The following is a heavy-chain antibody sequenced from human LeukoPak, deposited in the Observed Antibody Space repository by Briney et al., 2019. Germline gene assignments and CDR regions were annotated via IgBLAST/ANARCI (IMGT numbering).Heavy chain of an antibody. CDR1: GGSISSGGYS. Sequence: PSETLSLTCAVSGGSISSGGYSWSWIRQPPGKGLEWIGYIYHSGSTYYNPSLKSRVTISVDRSKNQFSLKLSSVTAADTAVYYCARGPRMTTVTKNWFDPWGQGTLVTVSS. V-gene: IGHV4-30-2*01. J-gene: IGHJ5*02. D-gene: IGHD4-17*01. CDR2: IYHSGST. CDR3: ARGPRMTTVTKNWFDP.